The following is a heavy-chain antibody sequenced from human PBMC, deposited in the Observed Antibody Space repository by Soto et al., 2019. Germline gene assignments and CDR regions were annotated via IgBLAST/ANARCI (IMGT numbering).Heavy chain of an antibody. CDR2: ISYDGSNK. Sequence: QVQLVESGGGVVQPGRSLRLSCAASGFTFSSYAMHWVRQAPGKGLEWVAVISYDGSNKYYADSVKGRFTISRDNSKTTLYLQMNSLRAEDTAVYYCARAGSTTGPDYWGQGTPVTVSS. CDR3: ARAGSTTGPDY. D-gene: IGHD1-1*01. CDR1: GFTFSSYA. V-gene: IGHV3-30-3*01. J-gene: IGHJ4*02.